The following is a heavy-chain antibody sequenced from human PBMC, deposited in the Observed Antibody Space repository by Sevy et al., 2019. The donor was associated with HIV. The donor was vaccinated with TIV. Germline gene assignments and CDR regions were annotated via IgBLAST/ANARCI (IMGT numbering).Heavy chain of an antibody. V-gene: IGHV3-48*04. D-gene: IGHD3-22*01. CDR3: ARVPESYDSTGYYLGPQYYFDY. J-gene: IGHJ4*02. CDR1: GFTFSSYS. CDR2: IRSSDEAI. Sequence: GGSLRLSCAASGFTFSSYSMNWVRQAPGKGLERVSYIRSSDEAIFYADSVKGRFTISRDNARNSLYLQMNSLRAEDTAVYYCARVPESYDSTGYYLGPQYYFDYWGQGTLVTVSS.